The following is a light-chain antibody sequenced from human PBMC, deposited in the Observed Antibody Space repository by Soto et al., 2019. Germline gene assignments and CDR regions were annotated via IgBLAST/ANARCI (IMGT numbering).Light chain of an antibody. CDR1: SSDVGGYNY. CDR3: SSDRSTNSWV. V-gene: IGLV2-8*01. J-gene: IGLJ3*02. CDR2: EVN. Sequence: QSVLTQPPSASGSPGQSVAISCTGTSSDVGGYNYVSWYQQHPGKAPKLMIYEVNKRPSGVPDRFSGSKSGNTASLTVSGLQAEDEADYYCSSDRSTNSWVFGGGTKVTVL.